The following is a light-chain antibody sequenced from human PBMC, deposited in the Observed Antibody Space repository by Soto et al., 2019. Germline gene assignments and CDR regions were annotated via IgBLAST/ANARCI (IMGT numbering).Light chain of an antibody. CDR1: SSTIGSNT. V-gene: IGLV1-44*01. CDR2: SNN. CDR3: AAWDDSLNGVV. J-gene: IGLJ2*01. Sequence: QSVLTQPPSASGTPGQRVTISCSGSSSTIGSNTVNWYQQLPGTAPKLLIYSNNQRPSGDPDRFTGSKSGTSASLAISGLQSEDEADYYCAAWDDSLNGVVFGGGIKLTVL.